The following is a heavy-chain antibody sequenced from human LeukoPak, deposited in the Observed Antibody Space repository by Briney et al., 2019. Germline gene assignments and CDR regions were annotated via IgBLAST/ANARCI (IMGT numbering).Heavy chain of an antibody. CDR3: AREDPTSVYYYGMDV. CDR2: INPSGGST. J-gene: IGHJ6*02. CDR1: EYTFTSYY. V-gene: IGHV1-46*01. Sequence: ASVNVSFKASEYTFTSYYMHWVRQAPGQGLEWMGIINPSGGSTSYAQKFQGRVTMTRDTSTSTVYMELSSLRSEDTAVYYCAREDPTSVYYYGMDVWGQGTTVTVSS.